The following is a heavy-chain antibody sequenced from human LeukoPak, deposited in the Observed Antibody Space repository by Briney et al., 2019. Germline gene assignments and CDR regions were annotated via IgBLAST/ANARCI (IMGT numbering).Heavy chain of an antibody. CDR3: ASTYFDILTPSYYFDF. CDR1: GGSITSGSHY. J-gene: IGHJ4*02. CDR2: IHYRETT. Sequence: SETLSHTCTVSGGSITSGSHYWGWIRQPPGKGLEWIGTIHYRETTYSNPSPKSRVPIPIYTSKHQFSLNLSSVTASDTAVFYCASTYFDILTPSYYFDFWGRGTLVTVSS. V-gene: IGHV4-39*01. D-gene: IGHD3-9*01.